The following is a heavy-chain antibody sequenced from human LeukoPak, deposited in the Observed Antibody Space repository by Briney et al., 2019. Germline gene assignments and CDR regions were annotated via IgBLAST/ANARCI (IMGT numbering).Heavy chain of an antibody. Sequence: SGGSLRLSCAASGFTFSSCWMHWVRQAPGTGLVWVSRINTDGSTTTYADSVKGRFTISRDNAKNTLYLQMNSLRAEDTAVYYCARGPSGTYYPDYWGQGTLVTVSS. CDR1: GFTFSSCW. J-gene: IGHJ4*02. D-gene: IGHD1-26*01. V-gene: IGHV3-74*01. CDR3: ARGPSGTYYPDY. CDR2: INTDGSTT.